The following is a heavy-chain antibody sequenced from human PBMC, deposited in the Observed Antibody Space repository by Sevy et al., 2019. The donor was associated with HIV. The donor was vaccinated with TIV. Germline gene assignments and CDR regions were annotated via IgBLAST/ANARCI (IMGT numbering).Heavy chain of an antibody. CDR1: GGSISSSSYY. D-gene: IGHD3-3*01. V-gene: IGHV4-39*01. CDR3: ARQSNDFWSGYYLYYFDY. CDR2: IYYSGST. J-gene: IGHJ4*02. Sequence: SETLSLTCTVSGGSISSSSYYWGWIRQPPGKGLEWIGSIYYSGSTYYNPSLKSRVTISVDTSKNQFPLKLSSVTAADTAVYYCARQSNDFWSGYYLYYFDYWGQGTLVTVSS.